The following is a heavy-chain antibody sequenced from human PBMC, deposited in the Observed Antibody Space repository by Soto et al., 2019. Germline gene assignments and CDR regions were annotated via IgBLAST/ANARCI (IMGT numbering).Heavy chain of an antibody. CDR1: GGTFISYA. V-gene: IGHV1-69*13. J-gene: IGHJ4*02. D-gene: IGHD2-2*01. Sequence: SVKVSFRASGGTFISYAISWVREAPGQGLEWMGGIIPIFGTANYAQKFQGRVTITADESTSTAYMELSSLRSEDTAVYYCARQDCSSTSCQSPLLDYWGQGTLVTVSS. CDR3: ARQDCSSTSCQSPLLDY. CDR2: IIPIFGTA.